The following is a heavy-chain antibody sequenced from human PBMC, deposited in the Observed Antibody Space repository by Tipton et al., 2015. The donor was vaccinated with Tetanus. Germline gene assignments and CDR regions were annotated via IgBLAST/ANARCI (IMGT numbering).Heavy chain of an antibody. CDR3: ARVTRFDYFSETYHPHFDF. CDR1: GYTFATYG. CDR2: ISGRDGKT. Sequence: QSGPEVKKPGASVKVSCKASGYTFATYGISWVRQAPGQGPEWMGCISGRDGKTDYAQKLQGRVNMTTDTSTSTAYMELRSLRSDDTAVYYCARVTRFDYFSETYHPHFDFWGQGTLVTVSS. V-gene: IGHV1-18*01. D-gene: IGHD3-16*02. J-gene: IGHJ4*02.